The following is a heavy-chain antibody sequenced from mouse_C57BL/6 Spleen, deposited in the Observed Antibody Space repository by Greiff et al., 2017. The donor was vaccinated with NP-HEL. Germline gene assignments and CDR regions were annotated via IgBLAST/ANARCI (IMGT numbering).Heavy chain of an antibody. V-gene: IGHV1-53*01. D-gene: IGHD1-1*01. CDR3: ATTVVPRRGAMDY. J-gene: IGHJ4*01. CDR1: GYTFTSYW. CDR2: INPSNGGT. Sequence: VQLQQSGTELVKPGASVKLSCKASGYTFTSYWMHWVKQRPGQGLEWIGNINPSNGGTNYNEKFKSKATLTVDKSSSTAYMQLSSLTSEDSAVYYCATTVVPRRGAMDYWGQGTSVTVSS.